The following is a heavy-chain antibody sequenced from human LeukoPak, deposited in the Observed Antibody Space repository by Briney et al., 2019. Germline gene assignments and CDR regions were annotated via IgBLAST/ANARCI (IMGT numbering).Heavy chain of an antibody. V-gene: IGHV3-7*01. CDR2: IKQDGTEK. D-gene: IGHD4-11*01. Sequence: GESLRLSCAASGFTFTTYWMSWVRQAPGKGLEWVANIKQDGTEKYYVDSVKGRFTISRDNAKNSLFLQMNGLRVEDTAVYHCTRGSNGDFWGQGTLVTVSS. CDR1: GFTFTTYW. J-gene: IGHJ4*02. CDR3: TRGSNGDF.